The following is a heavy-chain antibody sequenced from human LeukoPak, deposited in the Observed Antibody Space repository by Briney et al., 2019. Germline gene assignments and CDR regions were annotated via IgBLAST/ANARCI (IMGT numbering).Heavy chain of an antibody. Sequence: SETLSLTCTVSGDSISSYYWSWIRQPHGKGLEWIGYIYYSGSTNYNPSLKSRVTISVDPSKNQLSLKLSSVTAADTAVYYCARDVYGGDSFWGQGTLVTVSS. D-gene: IGHD4-23*01. V-gene: IGHV4-59*01. CDR3: ARDVYGGDSF. CDR2: IYYSGST. CDR1: GDSISSYY. J-gene: IGHJ4*02.